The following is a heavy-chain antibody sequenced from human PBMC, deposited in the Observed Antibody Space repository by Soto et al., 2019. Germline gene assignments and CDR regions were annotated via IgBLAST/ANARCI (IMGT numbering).Heavy chain of an antibody. CDR3: ARDMVTRGVAVPFDDYYYYYMDV. Sequence: ASVKVSCKASGGTFSSYTISWVRQAPGQGLEWMGRIIPILGIANYAQKFQGRVTITADKSTSTAYMELSSLRSEDTAVYYCARDMVTRGVAVPFDDYYYYYMDVWGKGTTVTVSS. V-gene: IGHV1-69*04. D-gene: IGHD5-18*01. J-gene: IGHJ6*03. CDR2: IIPILGIA. CDR1: GGTFSSYT.